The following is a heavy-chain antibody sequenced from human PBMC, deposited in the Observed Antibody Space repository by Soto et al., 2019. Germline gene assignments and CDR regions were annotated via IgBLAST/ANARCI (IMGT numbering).Heavy chain of an antibody. CDR3: XTHREGATYYFDY. Sequence: QMQLVQSGPEVKKPGTSVKVSCKASTFTFTSSAVQWVRQARGQRLEWIGWIVVGSGNTKYAQNFQERVTITRDMSSGTAYLELSSXRSEXXXXYYXXTHREGATYYFDYWGXGTLLTVSS. CDR1: TFTFTSSA. J-gene: IGHJ4*01. V-gene: IGHV1-58*01. CDR2: IVVGSGNT. D-gene: IGHD1-26*01.